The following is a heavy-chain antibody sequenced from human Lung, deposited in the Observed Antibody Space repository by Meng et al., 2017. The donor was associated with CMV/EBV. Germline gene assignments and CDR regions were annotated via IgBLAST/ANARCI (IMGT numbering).Heavy chain of an antibody. Sequence: GGSLRLXCAASGLTVNNNYLTWVRQAPGKGLEWVSVIYSGDSTYYTDSVKGRFTISRDNSKNTLYLQMNSLRAEDTAVYYCGREGSGGYYLDSLGQGTLVTVSS. CDR2: IYSGDST. CDR3: GREGSGGYYLDS. CDR1: GLTVNNNY. V-gene: IGHV3-53*05. J-gene: IGHJ4*02. D-gene: IGHD3-22*01.